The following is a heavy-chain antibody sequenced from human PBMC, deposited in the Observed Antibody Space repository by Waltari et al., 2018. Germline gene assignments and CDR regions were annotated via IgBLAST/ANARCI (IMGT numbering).Heavy chain of an antibody. D-gene: IGHD3-16*01. V-gene: IGHV2-70*01. CDR1: GFSLTTSGFC. Sequence: QVTLKESGPALVTPTQALTLTCTFSGFSLTTSGFCLSWIRQPPGKAPEWLALIDWDDKKFYTPSLKTRLTISRDISKNQVVLTMTNMAPEDTATYFCARNYYDKKGYQIFDHWGQGNMVIVSS. CDR3: ARNYYDKKGYQIFDH. J-gene: IGHJ4*02. CDR2: IDWDDKK.